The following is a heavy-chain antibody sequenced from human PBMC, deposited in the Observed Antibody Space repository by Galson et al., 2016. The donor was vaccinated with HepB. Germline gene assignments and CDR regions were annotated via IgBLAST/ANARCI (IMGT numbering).Heavy chain of an antibody. V-gene: IGHV6-1*01. D-gene: IGHD5-18*01. Sequence: CAISWDSVTNDETTWNWIRQSPSRGLEWLGRTYYRSQWFSEYEVSVKSRITINSDTSSNQFSLQLDSVTPEDTAAYFCTRGYMQTGMNVWGQGTTVTVSS. CDR1: WDSVTNDETT. J-gene: IGHJ6*02. CDR2: TYYRSQWFS. CDR3: TRGYMQTGMNV.